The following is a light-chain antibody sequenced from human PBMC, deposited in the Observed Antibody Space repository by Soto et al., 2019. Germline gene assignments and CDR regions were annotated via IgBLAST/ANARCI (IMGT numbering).Light chain of an antibody. CDR2: WAS. CDR3: QQYYSTPVT. V-gene: IGKV4-1*01. J-gene: IGKJ2*01. CDR1: QSVLYSSNNKNY. Sequence: DIVMTQSPDSLAVSLAERATINCKSSQSVLYSSNNKNYLAWYQQKPGQPPKLLIYWASTRESGVTDRCSGRGSGTHFTLTVSSLQAADVAVYYCQQYYSTPVTFGQGTKLEIK.